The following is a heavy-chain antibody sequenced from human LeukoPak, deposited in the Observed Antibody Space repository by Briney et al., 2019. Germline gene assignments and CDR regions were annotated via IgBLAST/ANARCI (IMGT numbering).Heavy chain of an antibody. CDR1: GGSFSGYY. D-gene: IGHD6-19*01. V-gene: IGHV4-34*01. CDR2: INHSGST. CDR3: ARGWNRSGWNVY. J-gene: IGHJ4*02. Sequence: SETLSLTCAVYGGSFSGYYWSWIRQPPGKGLEWIGEINHSGSTNYNPSLKSRVTISADTSKNQFSLKLSSVTAADTAVYYCARGWNRSGWNVYWGQGTLVTVSS.